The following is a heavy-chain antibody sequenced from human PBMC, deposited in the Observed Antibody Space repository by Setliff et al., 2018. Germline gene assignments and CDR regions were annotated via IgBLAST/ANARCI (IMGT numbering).Heavy chain of an antibody. D-gene: IGHD5-12*01. CDR2: IIPMFGTT. CDR3: ARSSGPRVVLAADFDY. Sequence: ASVKVSCKASGYTFNFYGMHWVRQAPGQGLEWMGGIIPMFGTTNYAQKFQGRVTITADESTTTAYMELSSLRSDDTAVYYCARSSGPRVVLAADFDYWGQGTLVTVSS. V-gene: IGHV1-69*13. J-gene: IGHJ4*02. CDR1: GYTFNFYG.